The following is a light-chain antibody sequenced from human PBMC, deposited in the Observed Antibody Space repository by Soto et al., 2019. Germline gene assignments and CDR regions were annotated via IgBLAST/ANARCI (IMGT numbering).Light chain of an antibody. V-gene: IGKV3-20*01. J-gene: IGKJ2*01. Sequence: PGERATLSCRASQSVRSNYLAWYQQKPGQAPRLLIYGASSRATAIPDRFSGTGSGTDFTLTISRLEPEDFAVYYCQQYGGSPYTFGQGTKLEIK. CDR1: QSVRSNY. CDR2: GAS. CDR3: QQYGGSPYT.